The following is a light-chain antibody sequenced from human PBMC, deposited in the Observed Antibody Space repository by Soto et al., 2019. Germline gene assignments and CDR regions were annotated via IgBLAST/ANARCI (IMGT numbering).Light chain of an antibody. J-gene: IGLJ3*02. CDR3: AAWDDSLSGRV. Sequence: QSVLTQPPSASGTPGXXXXXXXSGSSSNIGSNYVYWYQQLPGTAPKLLIYRNNQRPSGVPDRFSGSKSGTSASLAISGLRSEDEADYYCAAWDDSLSGRVFGGGTKLTVL. CDR2: RNN. CDR1: SSNIGSNY. V-gene: IGLV1-47*01.